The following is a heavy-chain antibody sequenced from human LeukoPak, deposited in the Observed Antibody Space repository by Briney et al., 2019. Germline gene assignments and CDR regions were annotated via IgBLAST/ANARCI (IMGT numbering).Heavy chain of an antibody. CDR1: VYTFTSYG. CDR2: ISAYNGNT. Sequence: GASGTVSCKASVYTFTSYGISWVRQAPGQGLEWMGWISAYNGNTNYAQKFQGRVTMTTDTSTSTAYMELRSLRSDDTAVYYCARVPYYYDSSGPIGNRIDYWGQGTLVTVSS. J-gene: IGHJ4*02. V-gene: IGHV1-18*01. D-gene: IGHD3-22*01. CDR3: ARVPYYYDSSGPIGNRIDY.